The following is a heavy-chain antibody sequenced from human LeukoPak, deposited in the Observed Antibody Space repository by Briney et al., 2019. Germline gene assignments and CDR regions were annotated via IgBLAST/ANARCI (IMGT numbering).Heavy chain of an antibody. CDR2: VYISGST. J-gene: IGHJ4*02. CDR3: ARHRAAAGTPHFDY. CDR1: GGSISSGSYY. Sequence: PSQTLSLTCTVSGGSISSGSYYWSWIRQPAGKGLECIGRVYISGSTNYNPSLASRATISIDTSKNQFSLKLSSVTAADTAVYYCARHRAAAGTPHFDYWGQGTLVTVSS. V-gene: IGHV4-61*02. D-gene: IGHD6-13*01.